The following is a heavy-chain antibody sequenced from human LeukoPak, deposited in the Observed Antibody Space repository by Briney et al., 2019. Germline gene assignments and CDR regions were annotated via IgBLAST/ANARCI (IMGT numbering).Heavy chain of an antibody. Sequence: GGSLRLSCAASGFTFSKHSMNWVRQAPGKGLEWVSYISSSSSARYYAGSVKGRFTISRDDARNSLYLQMNSLRAEDTAIYYCARLSGSRLPGYWGQGALVTVSS. CDR3: ARLSGSRLPGY. D-gene: IGHD3-3*01. J-gene: IGHJ4*02. CDR2: ISSSSSAR. CDR1: GFTFSKHS. V-gene: IGHV3-48*01.